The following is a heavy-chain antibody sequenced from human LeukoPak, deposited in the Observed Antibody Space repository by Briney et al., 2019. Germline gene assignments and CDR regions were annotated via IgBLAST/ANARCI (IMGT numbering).Heavy chain of an antibody. V-gene: IGHV4-59*08. D-gene: IGHD3-22*01. CDR2: IYYSGST. CDR3: ARVGRGYYDSSGYYPYYFDY. J-gene: IGHJ4*02. Sequence: SETLSLTCTVSGGSISSYYWSWIRQPPGKGLEWIGYIYYSGSTNYNPSLKSRVTISVDTSKNQFSLKLSSVTAADTAVYYCARVGRGYYDSSGYYPYYFDYWGQGTLVTVSS. CDR1: GGSISSYY.